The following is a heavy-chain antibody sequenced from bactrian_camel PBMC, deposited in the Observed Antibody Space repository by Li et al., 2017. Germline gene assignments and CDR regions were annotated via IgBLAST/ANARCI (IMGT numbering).Heavy chain of an antibody. CDR3: AAAEFCSAYALRSGHGYNF. Sequence: QVQLVESGGGLVQPGGSLRLSCVASGFTLGRDFMGWVRQAPGQGREGVAVFEDDGRIRYDDSVKARFSISRDSAENAVILRLSSLRPEDTGLYYCAAAEFCSAYALRSGHGYNFWGQGTQVTVS. V-gene: IGHV3S9*01. CDR1: GFTLGRDF. D-gene: IGHD2*01. CDR2: FEDDGRI. J-gene: IGHJ4*01.